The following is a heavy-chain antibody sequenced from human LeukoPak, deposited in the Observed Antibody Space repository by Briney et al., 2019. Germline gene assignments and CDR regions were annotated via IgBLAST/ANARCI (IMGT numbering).Heavy chain of an antibody. CDR1: GGSISSSSYC. V-gene: IGHV4-39*01. J-gene: IGHJ4*02. D-gene: IGHD6-13*01. CDR3: ARHDSFGYSTSWYLYY. Sequence: SETLSLTCTVSGGSISSSSYCWGWIRQPPGKWLEWIGSIYYSGSTSYNPSLKSRLSISVDTSKNQFSLKLSSVTAADTAVYYCARHDSFGYSTSWYLYYWGQGALVTVSS. CDR2: IYYSGST.